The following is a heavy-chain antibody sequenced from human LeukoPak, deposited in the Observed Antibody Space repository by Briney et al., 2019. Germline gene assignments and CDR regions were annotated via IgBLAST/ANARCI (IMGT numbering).Heavy chain of an antibody. CDR3: AKGRRSYGCLDY. CDR2: ISGSGGST. Sequence: GGSLRLSCAASGFTFSSYAMGWVRQAPGKGLEWVSAISGSGGSTYYADSVKGRFTISRDNSKNTLYLQMNSLRAEDTAVYYCAKGRRSYGCLDYWGQGTLVTVSS. J-gene: IGHJ4*02. D-gene: IGHD5-18*01. CDR1: GFTFSSYA. V-gene: IGHV3-23*01.